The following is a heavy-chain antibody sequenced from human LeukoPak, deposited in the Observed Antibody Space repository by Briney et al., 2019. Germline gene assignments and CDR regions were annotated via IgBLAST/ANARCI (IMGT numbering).Heavy chain of an antibody. J-gene: IGHJ4*02. CDR1: GGSISSYY. CDR3: ARDSDY. V-gene: IGHV4-59*01. Sequence: SETLSLTCTVSGGSISSYYWSWIRQPPGKGLEWIGYIYYSGSTNYSPSLKSRVTISVDTSKNQFSLKLRSVTAADTAVYYCARDSDYWGQGTLVTVSS. CDR2: IYYSGST.